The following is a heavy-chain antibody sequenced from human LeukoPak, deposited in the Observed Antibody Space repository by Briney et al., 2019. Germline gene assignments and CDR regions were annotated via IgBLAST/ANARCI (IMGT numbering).Heavy chain of an antibody. V-gene: IGHV3-33*01. J-gene: IGHJ4*02. CDR1: GFTFNTYG. Sequence: PGGSLRLSCEASGFTFNTYGMHWVRQAPGKGLEWVAVMRSDGSDIYYADSVKGRFTISRDNSKNTLYLQMNSLRAEDTAVYYCARDQSPKWGSGERYFGYWGQGTLVTVSS. D-gene: IGHD7-27*01. CDR3: ARDQSPKWGSGERYFGY. CDR2: MRSDGSDI.